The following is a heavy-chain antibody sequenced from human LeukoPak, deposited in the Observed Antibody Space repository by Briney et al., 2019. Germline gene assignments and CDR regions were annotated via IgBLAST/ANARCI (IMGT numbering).Heavy chain of an antibody. J-gene: IGHJ1*01. CDR2: ISGSGGNT. CDR3: AGDRRYDSSGYFQH. D-gene: IGHD3-22*01. CDR1: GFTFSKYA. V-gene: IGHV3-23*01. Sequence: GGSLRLSCAASGFTFSKYAMSWVRQAPGKGLEWVSAISGSGGNTYYADSVKGRFTISRDNSKNTLDLQMNSLRAEDTAMYYCAGDRRYDSSGYFQHWGQGTLVAVSS.